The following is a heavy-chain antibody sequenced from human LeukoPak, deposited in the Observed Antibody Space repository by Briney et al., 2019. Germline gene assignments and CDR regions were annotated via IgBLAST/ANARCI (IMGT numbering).Heavy chain of an antibody. D-gene: IGHD2-21*02. V-gene: IGHV3-20*04. J-gene: IGHJ3*02. Sequence: GGSLRLSCAASGFTFDDYGMSWVRQAPGKGLEWVSDINWNGGSTGYADSVKGRFTISRDNAKNSLYLQMNSLRAEDTALYYCARDRESCGGDCYSSNDAFDIWGQGTMVTASS. CDR3: ARDRESCGGDCYSSNDAFDI. CDR2: INWNGGST. CDR1: GFTFDDYG.